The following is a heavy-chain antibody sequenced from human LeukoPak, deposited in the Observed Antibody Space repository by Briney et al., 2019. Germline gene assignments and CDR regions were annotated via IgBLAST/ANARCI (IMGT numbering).Heavy chain of an antibody. Sequence: SETLSLTCTVSGGSISSYYWSWIRQPPGKGLEWIGYITYSGSTNYNPSLKSRVTISVDASKNQFSLKLSSVTAADTAVYYCAWGNRDFWSALSRGYFFDYWGQGTLVTVSS. CDR1: GGSISSYY. CDR3: AWGNRDFWSALSRGYFFDY. J-gene: IGHJ4*02. CDR2: ITYSGST. V-gene: IGHV4-59*01. D-gene: IGHD3-3*01.